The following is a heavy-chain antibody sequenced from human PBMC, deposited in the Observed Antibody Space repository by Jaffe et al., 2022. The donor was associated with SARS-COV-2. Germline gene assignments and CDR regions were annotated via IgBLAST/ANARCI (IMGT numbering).Heavy chain of an antibody. D-gene: IGHD2-15*01. CDR2: IWYDGSNK. Sequence: QEQVVESGGGVVQPGRSLRLSCAASGFTLSSFGMHWVRQAPGKGLEWVAVIWYDGSNKYYADSVKGRFTISRDDFRSTVHLQMNSLRAEDTAVYYCARGATRLDLWGQGTVVIVSS. CDR1: GFTLSSFG. V-gene: IGHV3-33*01. J-gene: IGHJ3*01. CDR3: ARGATRLDL.